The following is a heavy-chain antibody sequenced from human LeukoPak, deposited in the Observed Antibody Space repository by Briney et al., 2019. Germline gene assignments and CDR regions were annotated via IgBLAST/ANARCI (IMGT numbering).Heavy chain of an antibody. J-gene: IGHJ4*02. CDR1: GGSFSGYY. V-gene: IGHV4-34*01. Sequence: SETLSLTCAVYGGSFSGYYWSWIRQPPGKGLEWIGEINHSGSTNYNPSLKSRVTISVDTSKNQFSLKLSSVTAADTAVYYCARGRFPSLWFGESLFDYWGQGTLVTVSS. D-gene: IGHD3-10*01. CDR3: ARGRFPSLWFGESLFDY. CDR2: INHSGST.